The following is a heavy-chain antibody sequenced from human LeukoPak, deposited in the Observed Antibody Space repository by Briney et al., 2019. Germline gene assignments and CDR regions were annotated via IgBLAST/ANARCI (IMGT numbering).Heavy chain of an antibody. J-gene: IGHJ6*02. V-gene: IGHV3-7*03. CDR3: ARDQGDSGWSFYYYYYGMDV. Sequence: GGSLRLSCAASGFTFSSYWMSWVRQAPGKGLEWVANIKQDGSEKYYVDSVKGRFTISRDNAKNSLYLQMNSLRTEDTAVYYCARDQGDSGWSFYYYYYGMDVRGQGTTVTVSS. CDR1: GFTFSSYW. D-gene: IGHD6-19*01. CDR2: IKQDGSEK.